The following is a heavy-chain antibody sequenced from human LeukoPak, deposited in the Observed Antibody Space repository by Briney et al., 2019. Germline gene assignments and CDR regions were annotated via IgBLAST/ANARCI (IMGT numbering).Heavy chain of an antibody. CDR1: GGSISSFY. J-gene: IGHJ6*02. V-gene: IGHV4-59*01. Sequence: PSETLSLTCTASGGSISSFYWSWIRQPPGKGLEWIGYIYYSGSTNYNPSLKSRVTISVDTSKNQFSLKLSSVTAADTAVYYCARDLWDGDKHYYYYYGMDCWGQGTTVTVSS. D-gene: IGHD4-17*01. CDR3: ARDLWDGDKHYYYYYGMDC. CDR2: IYYSGST.